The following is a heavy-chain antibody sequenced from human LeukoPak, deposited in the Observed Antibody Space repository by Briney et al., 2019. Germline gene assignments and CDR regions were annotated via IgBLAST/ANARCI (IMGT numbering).Heavy chain of an antibody. CDR3: ARDLDGYNYPDEYFQH. CDR1: GYTFTSYG. J-gene: IGHJ1*01. CDR2: ISAYNGNT. V-gene: IGHV1-18*01. D-gene: IGHD5-24*01. Sequence: ASVKVSCKASGYTFTSYGISWVRQAPGQGLEWMGWISAYNGNTNYAQKLQGRVTMTTDTSTSTAYMELRSLRSDDTAVYYCARDLDGYNYPDEYFQHWGQGTLVTVSS.